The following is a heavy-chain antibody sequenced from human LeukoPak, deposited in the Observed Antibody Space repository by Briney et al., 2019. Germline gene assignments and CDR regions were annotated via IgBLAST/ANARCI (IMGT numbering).Heavy chain of an antibody. J-gene: IGHJ6*02. V-gene: IGHV1-46*01. CDR3: ASSRIQNYYYYGMDV. Sequence: GASVKVSCKASGYTFTSYYMHWVRQAPGQGLEWMGIINPSGGSTSYAQKFQGRVTMTRGTSTSTVYMELSSLRSEDTAVYYCASSRIQNYYYYGMDVWGQGTTVTVSS. CDR1: GYTFTSYY. CDR2: INPSGGST. D-gene: IGHD5-18*01.